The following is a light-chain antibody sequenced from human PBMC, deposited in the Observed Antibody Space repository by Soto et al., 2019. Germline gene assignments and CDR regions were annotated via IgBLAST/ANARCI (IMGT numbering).Light chain of an antibody. V-gene: IGKV1-5*03. CDR2: EAS. Sequence: DIQMTQSPSTLSASVGDRVTISCRASQSISSWLAWYHQKPGKAPKLLIYEASRLESGVPSRFSGSGLGTEFSLAFSSLQADDSATYYCRQDDIYPLTFGGGTKGEIK. CDR1: QSISSW. J-gene: IGKJ4*02. CDR3: RQDDIYPLT.